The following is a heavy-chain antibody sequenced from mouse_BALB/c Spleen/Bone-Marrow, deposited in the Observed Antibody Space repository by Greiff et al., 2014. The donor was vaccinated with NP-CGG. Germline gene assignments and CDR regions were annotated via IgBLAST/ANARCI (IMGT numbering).Heavy chain of an antibody. CDR1: GYTFTSYW. V-gene: IGHV1-5*01. J-gene: IGHJ3*01. CDR3: TRGGGSSYVEFAY. Sequence: VQLQQSGTVLARPGASVKVSCKASGYTFTSYWMHWVKQRPGQGLEWIGAIYPGNSDTSYNQKFKGKAKLTAVTSTSTAYMELSSLTNEDSAVYYCTRGGGSSYVEFAYWGQGTLVTVSA. D-gene: IGHD1-1*01. CDR2: IYPGNSDT.